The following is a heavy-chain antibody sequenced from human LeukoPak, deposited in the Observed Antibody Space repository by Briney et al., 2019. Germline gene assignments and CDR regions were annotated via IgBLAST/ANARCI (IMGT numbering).Heavy chain of an antibody. V-gene: IGHV3-21*01. CDR1: GFTFSSYS. CDR2: ISSSSSYI. Sequence: GGSLRLSCAASGFTFSSYSMNWVRQAPGKGLEWVSSISSSSSYIYYADSVKGRFTISRDNAKNSLYLQMNSLRAEDTAVYYCARAPRYYYDSSGYYYLTHFDYWGQGTLVTVSS. CDR3: ARAPRYYYDSSGYYYLTHFDY. D-gene: IGHD3-22*01. J-gene: IGHJ4*02.